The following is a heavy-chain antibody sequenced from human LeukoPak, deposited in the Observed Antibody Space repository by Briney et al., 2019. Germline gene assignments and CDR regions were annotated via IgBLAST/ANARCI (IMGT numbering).Heavy chain of an antibody. CDR3: AKDRWRAGYFDY. D-gene: IGHD6-13*01. V-gene: IGHV3-30*09. CDR1: GFTFSSYA. CDR2: ISYDGSNK. Sequence: AGGSLRLSCAASGFTFSSYAMHWVRQAPGKGLEWVAVISYDGSNKYYADSVKGRFAISGDNSKNTLYLQMNSLRAEDTAVYYCAKDRWRAGYFDYWGQGTLVTVSS. J-gene: IGHJ4*02.